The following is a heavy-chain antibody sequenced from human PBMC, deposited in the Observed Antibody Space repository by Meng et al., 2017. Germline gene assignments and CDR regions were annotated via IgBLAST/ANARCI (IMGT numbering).Heavy chain of an antibody. CDR3: GRDSVNHYDSRGYWYFDL. CDR2: IYYSGST. J-gene: IGHJ2*01. Sequence: QVQLQESGPGLVKPSQTLSLTCTVSGVSISSGGYYWSWIRQHPGKGLEWIGHIYYSGSTYYNPSLKSRVSISVDTSMNQFSLKLSSVTAADTAVYYCGRDSVNHYDSRGYWYFDLWGRGTLVTVSS. CDR1: GVSISSGGYY. V-gene: IGHV4-31*03. D-gene: IGHD3-22*01.